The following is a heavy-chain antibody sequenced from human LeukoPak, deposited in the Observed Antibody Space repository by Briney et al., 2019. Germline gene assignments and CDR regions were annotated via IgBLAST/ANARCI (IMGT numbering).Heavy chain of an antibody. V-gene: IGHV3-66*01. Sequence: GGSLRLSCAAFGFTVSTKYMTWVRQAPGKGLEWVSVLYSGGNTYYADSVKGRFSISRDNSKNTLYLQMNSLRAEDTAVYYCATSTGWPGFDFWGQGTLVTVSS. CDR2: LYSGGNT. D-gene: IGHD6-19*01. CDR3: ATSTGWPGFDF. J-gene: IGHJ4*02. CDR1: GFTVSTKY.